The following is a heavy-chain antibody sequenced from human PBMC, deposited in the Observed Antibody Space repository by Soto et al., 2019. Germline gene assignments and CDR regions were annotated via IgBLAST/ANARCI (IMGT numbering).Heavy chain of an antibody. CDR3: AKDYYDILTGYPWFDP. D-gene: IGHD3-9*01. Sequence: GGSLRLSCAASGFTFSSSGVHWARQTTGKGLEWVAVISYDGSNKYYADSVKGRFTISRDNSKNTLYLQMNSLRAEDTAVYYCAKDYYDILTGYPWFDPWGQGTLVTVSS. J-gene: IGHJ5*02. CDR2: ISYDGSNK. V-gene: IGHV3-30*18. CDR1: GFTFSSSG.